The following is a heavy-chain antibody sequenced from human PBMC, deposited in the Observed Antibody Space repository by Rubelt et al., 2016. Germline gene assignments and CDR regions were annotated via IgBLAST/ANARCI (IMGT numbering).Heavy chain of an antibody. D-gene: IGHD6-13*01. CDR2: LSYDGSNK. Sequence: QVQLVESGGGVVQPGRSLRLSCAASGFTFSSYAMHWVRQAPGKGLERVAVLSYDGSNKYFADSVKGRFTIARDNSKDTLYLQMNSLRAEDSAVYYCASIAAASYYYYGMDVWGQGTTVTVSS. CDR3: ASIAAASYYYYGMDV. J-gene: IGHJ6*02. CDR1: GFTFSSYA. V-gene: IGHV3-30*04.